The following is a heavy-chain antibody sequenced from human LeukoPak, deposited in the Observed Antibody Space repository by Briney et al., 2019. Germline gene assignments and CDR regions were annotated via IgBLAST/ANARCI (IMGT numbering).Heavy chain of an antibody. Sequence: SETLSLTCTVSGGSINSYYWSWIRQPPGKRLEWIGFIHSSGSADYNPSLESRVTISLDTSKNQFSLKMTSVTAADTAVYYCARGRDGSSPWYFDYWGQGTLVTVSS. CDR2: IHSSGSA. D-gene: IGHD5-24*01. V-gene: IGHV4-59*01. CDR3: ARGRDGSSPWYFDY. J-gene: IGHJ4*02. CDR1: GGSINSYY.